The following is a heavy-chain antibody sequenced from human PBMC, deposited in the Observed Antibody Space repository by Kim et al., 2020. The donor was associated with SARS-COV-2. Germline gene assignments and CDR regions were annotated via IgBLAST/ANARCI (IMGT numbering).Heavy chain of an antibody. Sequence: GGSLRLSCAASGFTLTTYSINWVRQAPGKGLEWVSYISGRGSTIDYADSVKGRFTISRDNTKNSLYLQMNSLRAEDTAVYYCARESGGLRNAFDICGQGT. J-gene: IGHJ3*02. CDR2: ISGRGSTI. D-gene: IGHD1-26*01. CDR1: GFTLTTYS. CDR3: ARESGGLRNAFDI. V-gene: IGHV3-48*04.